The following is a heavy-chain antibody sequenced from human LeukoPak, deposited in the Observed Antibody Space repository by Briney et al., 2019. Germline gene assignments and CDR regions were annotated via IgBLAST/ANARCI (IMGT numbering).Heavy chain of an antibody. CDR3: ARDRSSGWSYYFDY. CDR1: EFTFSDHT. J-gene: IGHJ4*02. D-gene: IGHD6-19*01. CDR2: ITSRSSYR. Sequence: GGSLRLSCVASEFTFSDHTMHWVRQAPGKGLEWVSSITSRSSYRFYADSVKGRFTISRDNAKNSLYLQMNSLRVEDTAVYYCARDRSSGWSYYFDYWGQGSLVTVSS. V-gene: IGHV3-21*06.